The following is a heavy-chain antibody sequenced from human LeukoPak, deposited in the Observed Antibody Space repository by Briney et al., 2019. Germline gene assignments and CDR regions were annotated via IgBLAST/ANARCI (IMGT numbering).Heavy chain of an antibody. CDR1: GYTFTSYD. CDR2: MNPNSGNT. CDR3: ARRFSGSGSPITY. Sequence: GASVKVSRKSSGYTFTSYDINWGREATGQGLEWVGWMNPNSGNTGYAQKFQGRVTMTRNTTISTAYRELSSLRSEDTAVYYCARRFSGSGSPITYWGQGTLVTVSS. D-gene: IGHD3-10*01. V-gene: IGHV1-8*01. J-gene: IGHJ4*02.